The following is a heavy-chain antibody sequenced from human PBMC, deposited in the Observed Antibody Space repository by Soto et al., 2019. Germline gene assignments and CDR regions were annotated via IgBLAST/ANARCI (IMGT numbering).Heavy chain of an antibody. CDR3: ASHYDSSGYYYRGLDY. CDR2: IIPIFGTA. D-gene: IGHD3-22*01. J-gene: IGHJ4*02. Sequence: QVQLVQSGAEVKKPGSSVKVSCKASGGTFSSYAISWVRQAPGQGLEWMGGIIPIFGTADYAQKFQGRVTITADESTSTVNMGLSSLRSEETAVYYFASHYDSSGYYYRGLDYWGQGTLVTVSS. CDR1: GGTFSSYA. V-gene: IGHV1-69*12.